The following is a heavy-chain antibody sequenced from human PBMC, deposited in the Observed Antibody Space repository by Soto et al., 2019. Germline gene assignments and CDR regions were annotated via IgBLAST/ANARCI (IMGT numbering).Heavy chain of an antibody. D-gene: IGHD3-22*01. V-gene: IGHV3-23*01. CDR3: AKVGYYDSSGHYWFDP. CDR1: GFTFSSYV. J-gene: IGHJ5*02. CDR2: ISGSGGST. Sequence: EVQLLESGGGLVQPGGSLRLSCAVSGFTFSSYVMSWVRQAPGKGLEWVSAISGSGGSTYYADSVKGRFTISRDNSKNTLYLQMNRLRADDTAVYYCAKVGYYDSSGHYWFDPWGQGTLVTVSS.